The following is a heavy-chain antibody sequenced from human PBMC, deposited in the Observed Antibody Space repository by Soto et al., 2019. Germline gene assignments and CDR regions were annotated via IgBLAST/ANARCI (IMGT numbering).Heavy chain of an antibody. V-gene: IGHV3-66*01. CDR2: IYSGGGT. J-gene: IGHJ2*01. D-gene: IGHD4-4*01. CDR1: GFTVSNNY. CDR3: ARDRNTYWYFDL. Sequence: PGGSLRLSCAASGFTVSNNYMSWVRQAPGKGLEWVSVIYSGGGTYYADSVKGRFTISRDNSKNTLYLQMNSLRAEDTAVYYCARDRNTYWYFDLWGRGTLVTVSS.